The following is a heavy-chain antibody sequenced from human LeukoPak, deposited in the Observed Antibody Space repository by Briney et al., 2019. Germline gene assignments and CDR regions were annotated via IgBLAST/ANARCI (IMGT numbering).Heavy chain of an antibody. Sequence: SVKVSCKASGGTFNTYAISWVRQAPGQGLEWMGRIIPIFGTANYAQKFQGRVTITADESTSTAYMELSSLRSEDTAVYYCARSGYYYYFDYWGQGTLVTVSS. CDR1: GGTFNTYA. V-gene: IGHV1-69*13. D-gene: IGHD3-22*01. J-gene: IGHJ4*02. CDR2: IIPIFGTA. CDR3: ARSGYYYYFDY.